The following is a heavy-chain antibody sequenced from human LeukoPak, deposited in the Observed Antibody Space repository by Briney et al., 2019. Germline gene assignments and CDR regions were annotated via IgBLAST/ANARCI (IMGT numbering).Heavy chain of an antibody. CDR2: MYLSGTT. CDR1: GDSINSLYL. D-gene: IGHD3-22*01. CDR3: AGLVGRYSSGLYYYYFDY. Sequence: SETLSLTCTVSGDSINSLYLWSWVRQPPGKGLEWIGEMYLSGTTHSNPSVKSRATISIDKSKNQFFLNLSSVTATDTAVYYCAGLVGRYSSGLYYYYFDYWGQGTLVTVSS. V-gene: IGHV4-4*02. J-gene: IGHJ4*02.